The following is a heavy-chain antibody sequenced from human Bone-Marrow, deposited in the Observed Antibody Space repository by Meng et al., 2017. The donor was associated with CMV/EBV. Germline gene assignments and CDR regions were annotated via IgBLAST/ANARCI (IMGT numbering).Heavy chain of an antibody. Sequence: SETLSLTCTVSGGSISSSSYYWVWIRQPPGKGLEYIANIYYSGTTYYNPSLKSRVTISVDTSKNQFSLNLSSVTAADTAVYYCARSIAARPGGTPDAFDIWGQGTMVTVSS. J-gene: IGHJ3*02. D-gene: IGHD6-6*01. CDR2: IYYSGTT. V-gene: IGHV4-39*07. CDR1: GGSISSSSYY. CDR3: ARSIAARPGGTPDAFDI.